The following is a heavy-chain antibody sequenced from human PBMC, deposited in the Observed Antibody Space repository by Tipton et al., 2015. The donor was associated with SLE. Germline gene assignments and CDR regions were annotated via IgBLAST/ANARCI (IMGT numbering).Heavy chain of an antibody. V-gene: IGHV4-61*09. J-gene: IGHJ6*02. CDR1: GGSISRGSYY. D-gene: IGHD3-22*01. Sequence: TLSLTCTVSGGSISRGSYYWGWIRQSAEKGLEWIGHIYTSGTTNYNPSLKSRVTISRDTSKNQFSLQLSSVTAADTAVYYCAREVSISMKWFYGKDVWGRGTTVTVSS. CDR3: AREVSISMKWFYGKDV. CDR2: IYTSGTT.